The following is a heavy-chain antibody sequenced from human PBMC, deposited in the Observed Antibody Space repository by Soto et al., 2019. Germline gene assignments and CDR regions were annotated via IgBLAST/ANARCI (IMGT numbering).Heavy chain of an antibody. D-gene: IGHD6-19*01. CDR1: GYTLSNYG. CDR2: ISGYNGNT. Sequence: QVQLVQSGAEGKKPGASVTVSCKTSGYTLSNYGINWVRQAPGQGLEWMGWISGYNGNTNYAQTVQGRVTMTTDTSTGTVYMELRSLKSDDTAIYYCSRFIMVGGWFDPNYYHGIDVWGQGTTVTVSS. J-gene: IGHJ6*02. V-gene: IGHV1-18*01. CDR3: SRFIMVGGWFDPNYYHGIDV.